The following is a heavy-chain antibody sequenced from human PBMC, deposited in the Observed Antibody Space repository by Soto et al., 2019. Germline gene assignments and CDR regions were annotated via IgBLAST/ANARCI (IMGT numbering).Heavy chain of an antibody. CDR1: GGTFSNYA. CDR3: ASGGSYYDAFDI. J-gene: IGHJ3*02. Sequence: ASVKVSCKASGGTFSNYAISWVRQAPGQGLEWMGGIIPIFGTANYAQKFQGRVTITADESTSTAYMELSSLRSEDTAVYYCASGGSYYDAFDIWGQGTMVTVSS. CDR2: IIPIFGTA. D-gene: IGHD1-26*01. V-gene: IGHV1-69*13.